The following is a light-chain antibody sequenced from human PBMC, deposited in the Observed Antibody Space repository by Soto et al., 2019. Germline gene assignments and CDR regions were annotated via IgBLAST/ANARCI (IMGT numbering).Light chain of an antibody. V-gene: IGLV2-14*01. Sequence: QSALTQPASVSGSPGQSITISCTGTSSDIGGYNYVSWYQQHPGKAPKIMIYDVSHRPSGVSDRLSGSKSGNTASLTISGLQAEDEADYFCTSYTRGSTLVLFGGGTKLTVL. J-gene: IGLJ2*01. CDR1: SSDIGGYNY. CDR2: DVS. CDR3: TSYTRGSTLVL.